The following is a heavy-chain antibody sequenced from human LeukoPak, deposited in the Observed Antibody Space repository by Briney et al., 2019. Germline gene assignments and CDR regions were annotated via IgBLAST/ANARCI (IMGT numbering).Heavy chain of an antibody. V-gene: IGHV4-39*07. CDR2: ISYTGNT. D-gene: IGHD1-26*01. CDR3: VRGVGGEYFYFDR. Sequence: SETLSLTCTVSGVSINSNTYSWGWIRQPPGEGLEWIGTISYTGNTYYNSSLKSRLALSVDTSNNQFSLRLRSVTAADTAVYYCVRGVGGEYFYFDRWGQGALVTVSA. J-gene: IGHJ4*02. CDR1: GVSINSNTYS.